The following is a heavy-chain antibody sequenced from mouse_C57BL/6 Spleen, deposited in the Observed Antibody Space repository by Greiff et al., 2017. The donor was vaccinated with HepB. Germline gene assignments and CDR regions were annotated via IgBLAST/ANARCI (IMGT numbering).Heavy chain of an antibody. CDR2: IYPGDGDT. CDR3: AREYYYGSSLYYAMDY. D-gene: IGHD1-1*01. CDR1: GYAFSSSW. J-gene: IGHJ4*01. V-gene: IGHV1-82*01. Sequence: VQLQESGPELVKPGASVKISCKASGYAFSSSWMNWVKQRPGKGLEWIGRIYPGDGDTNYNGKFKGKATLTADKSSSTAYMQLSSLTSEDSAVYFCAREYYYGSSLYYAMDYWGQGTSVTVSS.